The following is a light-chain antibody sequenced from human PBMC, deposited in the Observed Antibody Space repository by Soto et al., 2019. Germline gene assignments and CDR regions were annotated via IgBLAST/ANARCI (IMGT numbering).Light chain of an antibody. V-gene: IGKV3-15*01. J-gene: IGKJ1*01. CDR2: DVS. CDR3: QQYNSWPQT. Sequence: EKVLSQSPATVSVSPGERVTLTCRASETVSTNLAWYQQRPGQAPRLLIYDVSTGATGIPARFSGRRSGTEFTLTISSLQSEDFGVYYCQQYNSWPQTFGQGSKVDIK. CDR1: ETVSTN.